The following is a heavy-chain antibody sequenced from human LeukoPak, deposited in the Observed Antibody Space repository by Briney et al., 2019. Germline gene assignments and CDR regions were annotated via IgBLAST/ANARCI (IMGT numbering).Heavy chain of an antibody. CDR1: GGSFSGYY. Sequence: SETLSLTCAVSGGSFSGYYWTWIRQTPGKGLEWIGEINHSADTNYNPSLKSRVTMSVDTTKKHFSLKMTSVTAADTAFYFCTRGAGYCSSTTCSNWFDPWGQGTLVTVSS. CDR2: INHSADT. J-gene: IGHJ5*02. V-gene: IGHV4-34*01. D-gene: IGHD2-2*01. CDR3: TRGAGYCSSTTCSNWFDP.